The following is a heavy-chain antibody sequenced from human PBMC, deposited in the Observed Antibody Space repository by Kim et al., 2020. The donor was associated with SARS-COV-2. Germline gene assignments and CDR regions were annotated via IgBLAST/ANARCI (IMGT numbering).Heavy chain of an antibody. CDR1: GYTFTSYY. CDR2: INPSGGST. V-gene: IGHV1-46*01. D-gene: IGHD6-13*01. Sequence: ASVKVSCKASGYTFTSYYMHWVRQAPGQGLEWMGIINPSGGSTSYAQKFQGRVAMTTDTSTSTVYMELSSLRSKDTAVYYCARDRSSSWTGHYYFYYGMDVWGQGTTVTVSS. CDR3: ARDRSSSWTGHYYFYYGMDV. J-gene: IGHJ6*02.